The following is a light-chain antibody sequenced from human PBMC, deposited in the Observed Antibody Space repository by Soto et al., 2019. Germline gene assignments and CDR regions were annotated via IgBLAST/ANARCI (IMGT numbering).Light chain of an antibody. V-gene: IGKV3-15*01. Sequence: EIVMTQSPATLSVSPGERATLSCRASQSVSSNLAWYHQKPGQAPRLLIYGASTRATGIPARFSGSVSGTEFTLTISSLQSEDFAVYYCQQYNNWPRMYTFGQGTKVDIK. CDR2: GAS. CDR3: QQYNNWPRMYT. CDR1: QSVSSN. J-gene: IGKJ2*01.